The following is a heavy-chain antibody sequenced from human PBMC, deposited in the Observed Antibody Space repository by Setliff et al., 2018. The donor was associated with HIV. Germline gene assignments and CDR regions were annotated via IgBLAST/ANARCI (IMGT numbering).Heavy chain of an antibody. Sequence: GGSLRLSCAASRFTFSDYTMHWVRQAPSKGLEWVASISYDGTDKYYTDSMKGRFTISRDNSKNTLYLQMDDLRAEDTAVYYCAREEGTKGAFDIWGQGTKVTVSS. CDR3: AREEGTKGAFDI. CDR1: RFTFSDYT. CDR2: ISYDGTDK. D-gene: IGHD1-1*01. J-gene: IGHJ3*02. V-gene: IGHV3-30-3*01.